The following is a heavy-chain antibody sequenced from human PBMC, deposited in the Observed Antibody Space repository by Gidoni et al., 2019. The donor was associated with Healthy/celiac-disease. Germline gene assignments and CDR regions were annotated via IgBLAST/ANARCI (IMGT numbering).Heavy chain of an antibody. D-gene: IGHD3-10*01. CDR1: GFTFDDYA. CDR2: ISLNSGSI. V-gene: IGHV3-9*01. Sequence: EVQLVESGGGLVQPGRSLRLSCAASGFTFDDYAMHWVRQAPGKGLEWVSGISLNSGSIGYADSVKGRFTISRDNAKNSLYLQMNSLRAEDTALYYCAKELLWFGELSPPLFDYWGQGTLVTVSS. J-gene: IGHJ4*02. CDR3: AKELLWFGELSPPLFDY.